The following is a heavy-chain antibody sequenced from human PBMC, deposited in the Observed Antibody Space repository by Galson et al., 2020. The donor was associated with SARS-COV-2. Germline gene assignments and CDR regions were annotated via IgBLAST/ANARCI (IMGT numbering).Heavy chain of an antibody. D-gene: IGHD6-13*01. J-gene: IGHJ6*02. CDR2: IRRNANSDAT. V-gene: IGHV3-73*01. CDR3: TRHSIAATCNDGLDG. Sequence: GGSLRLSCAASGFTFSGSAMHWVRQASGKGLEWVGRIRRNANSDATTYSASVKGRFTISRDDSKNTSYLQMNSLKTEDTAVYYCTRHSIAATCNDGLDGWGQGTTVTVSS. CDR1: GFTFSGSA.